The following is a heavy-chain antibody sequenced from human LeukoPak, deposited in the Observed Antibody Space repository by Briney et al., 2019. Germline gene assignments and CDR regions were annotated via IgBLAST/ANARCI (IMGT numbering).Heavy chain of an antibody. Sequence: SDTLSLTCTVSGGSISSGTYYWSWIRQPAGKGLEWIGRLYTSGRTNYNPSLKSRVTISVDTSKNQFPLKLSSVTAADTAVYYCARGPYAWGYIDYWGQGTLVTVSS. CDR1: GGSISSGTYY. V-gene: IGHV4-61*02. D-gene: IGHD7-27*01. CDR3: ARGPYAWGYIDY. CDR2: LYTSGRT. J-gene: IGHJ4*02.